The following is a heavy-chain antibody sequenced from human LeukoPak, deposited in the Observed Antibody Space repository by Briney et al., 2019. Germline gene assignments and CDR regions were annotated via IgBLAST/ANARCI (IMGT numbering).Heavy chain of an antibody. V-gene: IGHV4-39*01. CDR3: ATEKLPSYFDY. CDR2: IYYSGST. D-gene: IGHD5-24*01. Sequence: SETLSLTCTVSGGSISSSSYDWGWIRQPPGKGLEWIGSIYYSGSTYYNPSLKSRVTISVDTSKNQFSLKLSSVTAADTAVYYCATEKLPSYFDYWGQGTLVTVSS. J-gene: IGHJ4*02. CDR1: GGSISSSSYD.